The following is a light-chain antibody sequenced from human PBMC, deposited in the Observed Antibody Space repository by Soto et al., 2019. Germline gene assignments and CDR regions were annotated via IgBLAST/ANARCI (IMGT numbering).Light chain of an antibody. V-gene: IGKV3-15*01. Sequence: EIVMTQSPATLSVSPGERATLSCRAGQTVSSKLAWYQQKPGQAPRLLIYGASTRATGVPARFSGSGSGTEFTLTISSLQSEDVAVYYCQQYSFWLGWTSGQGTKVDIK. J-gene: IGKJ1*01. CDR3: QQYSFWLGWT. CDR2: GAS. CDR1: QTVSSK.